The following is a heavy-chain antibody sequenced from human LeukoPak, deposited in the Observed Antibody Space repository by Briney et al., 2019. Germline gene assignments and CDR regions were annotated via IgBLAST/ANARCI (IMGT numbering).Heavy chain of an antibody. CDR1: GYTFTGYY. Sequence: ASVKVSCKASGYTFTGYYMRWVRQAPGQGLEWMGWINPNSGGTNYAQKFQGRVTMTRDTTISTAYMELSRLRSDDTAVYYCARDQTVTTSGVLDPWGQGTLVTVSS. J-gene: IGHJ5*02. CDR3: ARDQTVTTSGVLDP. D-gene: IGHD4-17*01. CDR2: INPNSGGT. V-gene: IGHV1-2*02.